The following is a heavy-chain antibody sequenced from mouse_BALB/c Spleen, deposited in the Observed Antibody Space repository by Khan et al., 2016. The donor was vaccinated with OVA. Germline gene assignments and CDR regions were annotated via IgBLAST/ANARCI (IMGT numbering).Heavy chain of an antibody. CDR3: ARARYVGV. CDR1: GYTFTDYV. Sequence: VQLQESGPELVKPGASVKMSCKASGYTFTDYVITWVRQRTGQGLEWIGEIYPGSGNSYYTEKFKDKATLTADKSSNTAYMQLSSLTSEDSAVYFCARARYVGVWGAGTTVTVSS. CDR2: IYPGSGNS. V-gene: IGHV1-81*01. J-gene: IGHJ1*01.